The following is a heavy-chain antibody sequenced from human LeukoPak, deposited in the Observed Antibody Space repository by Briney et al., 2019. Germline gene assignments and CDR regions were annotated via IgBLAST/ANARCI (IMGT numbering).Heavy chain of an antibody. J-gene: IGHJ4*02. Sequence: GGSLRLSCAASGFTFHNYAMSWVRQAPGKGLEWVSGMSYIGASTYYADSVKGRFIISRDNSKNTLSLQMSSLRAEDTAVYYCAKDGGKWLSYFDSWGQGTLVTVSS. D-gene: IGHD5-12*01. V-gene: IGHV3-23*01. CDR3: AKDGGKWLSYFDS. CDR1: GFTFHNYA. CDR2: MSYIGAST.